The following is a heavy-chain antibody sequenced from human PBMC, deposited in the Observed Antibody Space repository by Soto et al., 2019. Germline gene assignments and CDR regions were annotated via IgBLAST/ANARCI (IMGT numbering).Heavy chain of an antibody. CDR2: ISGSGEST. J-gene: IGHJ4*02. CDR1: AFTFSSYV. CDR3: AKQGYSSVWTTWDY. Sequence: EVQLLESGGGLVQPGGSLRLSCAASAFTFSSYVMTWVRQAPGKGLKWVSGISGSGESTYYADSVKGRFTISRDNSKNTLYLQMNSLRAEDTAVSYCAKQGYSSVWTTWDYWGQGTLVTVSS. V-gene: IGHV3-23*01. D-gene: IGHD6-19*01.